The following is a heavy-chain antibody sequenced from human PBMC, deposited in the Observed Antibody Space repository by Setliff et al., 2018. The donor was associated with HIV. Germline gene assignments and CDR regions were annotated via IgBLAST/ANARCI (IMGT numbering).Heavy chain of an antibody. D-gene: IGHD1-26*01. V-gene: IGHV1-69-2*01. J-gene: IGHJ4*02. CDR1: GYTFTNYF. CDR3: ATVLIVGATEFDY. CDR2: VDPEDGET. Sequence: ASVKVSCKASGYTFTNYFMHWVRQAPGEGLEWVGRVDPEDGETRYAMKFQGSVTISADASTDTTYLSLTSLRSQDTAVYYCATVLIVGATEFDYWGQGTVVTVSS.